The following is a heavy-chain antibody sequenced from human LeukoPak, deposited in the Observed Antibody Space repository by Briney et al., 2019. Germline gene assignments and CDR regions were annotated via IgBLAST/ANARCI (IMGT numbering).Heavy chain of an antibody. CDR1: GGSISSYY. CDR3: ARSPGGGSYYYMDV. D-gene: IGHD3-16*01. Sequence: PSQTLSLTCTVSGGSISSYYWSWIRQPPGKGLEWIGYIYYSGSTNYNPSLKSRVTISVDTSKNQFSLKLSSVTAADTAVYYCARSPGGGSYYYMDVWGKGTTVTVSS. J-gene: IGHJ6*03. CDR2: IYYSGST. V-gene: IGHV4-59*01.